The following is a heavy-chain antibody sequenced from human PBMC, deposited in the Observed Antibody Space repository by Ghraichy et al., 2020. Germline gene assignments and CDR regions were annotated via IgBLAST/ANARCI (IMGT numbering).Heavy chain of an antibody. Sequence: GGSLRLSCAASGFTFSSYAMSWVRQAPGKGLEWISAISGSSDSTYYADSVKGRFTISRDNSKNMLYVQMNSLRAEDAAVYYCAKDHTNYVGGSFDYWGQGTLVTVSS. CDR1: GFTFSSYA. CDR3: AKDHTNYVGGSFDY. J-gene: IGHJ4*02. CDR2: ISGSSDST. D-gene: IGHD4-11*01. V-gene: IGHV3-23*01.